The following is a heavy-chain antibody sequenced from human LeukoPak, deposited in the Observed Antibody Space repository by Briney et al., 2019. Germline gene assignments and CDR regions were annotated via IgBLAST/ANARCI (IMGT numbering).Heavy chain of an antibody. CDR2: INPSGGST. V-gene: IGHV1-46*01. Sequence: ASVKVSCKASGYTFTSYYMHWVRQAPGQGLEWMGIINPSGGSTSYAQKFQGRVTMTRDTSTSTVYMELSSLRSEDTAVYYCAREGGSGYSLPYFDYWGQGTLVTVSS. J-gene: IGHJ4*02. CDR1: GYTFTSYY. D-gene: IGHD3-22*01. CDR3: AREGGSGYSLPYFDY.